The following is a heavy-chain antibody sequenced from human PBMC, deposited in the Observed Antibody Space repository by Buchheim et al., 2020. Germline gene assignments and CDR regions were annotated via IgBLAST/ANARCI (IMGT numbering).Heavy chain of an antibody. CDR3: ARIRDDSSGYMYFDS. CDR2: IDNSGST. J-gene: IGHJ4*02. V-gene: IGHV4-30-4*01. CDR1: GGSISSDDNS. D-gene: IGHD3-22*01. Sequence: QVQLQESGPGLVRPSQTLSLTCTVSGGSISSDDNSWSWIRQPPGKGLEYIGFIDNSGSTYYNPSLKSRVLISIAMSKNHFSLRLSSVTAADKAVYYCARIRDDSSGYMYFDSWGQGTL.